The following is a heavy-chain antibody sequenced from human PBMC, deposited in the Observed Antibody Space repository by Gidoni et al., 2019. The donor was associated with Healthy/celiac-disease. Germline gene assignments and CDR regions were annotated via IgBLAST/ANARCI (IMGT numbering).Heavy chain of an antibody. CDR1: GFPFSSYS. V-gene: IGHV3-23*04. Sequence: EVQLVESGGGLVQPGGSLRLSCAASGFPFSSYSIRWVRQAPGKGLEWVSAISGSGGSTYYADSVKGRFTISRDNSKNTLYLQMNSLRAEDTAVYYCASKGNYDILTGYYSESWFDPWGQGTLVTVSS. D-gene: IGHD3-9*01. CDR3: ASKGNYDILTGYYSESWFDP. CDR2: ISGSGGST. J-gene: IGHJ5*02.